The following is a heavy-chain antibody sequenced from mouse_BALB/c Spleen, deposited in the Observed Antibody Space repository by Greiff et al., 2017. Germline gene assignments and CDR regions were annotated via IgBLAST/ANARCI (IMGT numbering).Heavy chain of an antibody. CDR1: GFTFSDYY. D-gene: IGHD1-1*01. V-gene: IGHV5-4*02. J-gene: IGHJ2*01. CDR2: ISDGGSYT. CDR3: ATGSSYGDD. Sequence: EVQGVESGGGLVKPGGSLKLSCAASGFTFSDYYMYWVRQTPEKRLEWVATISDGGSYTYYPDSVKGRFTISRDNAKNNLYLQMSSLKSEDTAMYYCATGSSYGDDWGQGTTLTVSS.